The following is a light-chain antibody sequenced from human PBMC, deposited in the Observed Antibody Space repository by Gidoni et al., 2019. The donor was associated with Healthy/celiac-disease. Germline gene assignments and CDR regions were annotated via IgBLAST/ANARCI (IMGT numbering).Light chain of an antibody. J-gene: IGKJ3*01. V-gene: IGKV1-33*01. Sequence: DIPVTQSPSSLCASVGDSVTITCHTSHDISNYVNWYQQTPGKAPKLLIYDASNVETGVPPRFSGSGARTDFTFTISILQPEDIATYYCQQYDNLPFTFXRXTKVDIK. CDR3: QQYDNLPFT. CDR2: DAS. CDR1: HDISNY.